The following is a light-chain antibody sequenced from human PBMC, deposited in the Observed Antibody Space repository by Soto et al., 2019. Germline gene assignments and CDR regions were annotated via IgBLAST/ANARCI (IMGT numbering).Light chain of an antibody. Sequence: QSALTQPPSASGSPGQSVTISCTGTSSDVGGYNFVSWYQQHPGKAPKLMIYEVSARPSGVPDRFSGSKSGNTASLTVSGLQAEDEAEYYCSSYAGSNIVVFCGGTQLTV. CDR1: SSDVGGYNF. CDR2: EVS. J-gene: IGLJ2*01. V-gene: IGLV2-8*01. CDR3: SSYAGSNIVV.